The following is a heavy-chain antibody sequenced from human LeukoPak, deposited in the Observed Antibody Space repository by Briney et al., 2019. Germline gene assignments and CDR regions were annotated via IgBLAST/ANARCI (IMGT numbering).Heavy chain of an antibody. V-gene: IGHV4-59*01. CDR2: IYKTGTT. CDR3: ARFTAFNYYYAMDV. Sequence: TSETLSLTCTVSGVPIGSYSWSWVRQSPGKGLEWIASIYKTGTTKYNPSLKSRVTISPGASNQQGWSLRLNSVTAADTAVYFCARFTAFNYYYAMDVWGQGTTVIV. D-gene: IGHD3-3*02. J-gene: IGHJ6*01. CDR1: GVPIGSYS.